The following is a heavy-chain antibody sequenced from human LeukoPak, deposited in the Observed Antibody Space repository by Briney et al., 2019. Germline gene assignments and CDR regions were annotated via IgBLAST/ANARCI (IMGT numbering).Heavy chain of an antibody. V-gene: IGHV3-23*01. CDR2: ISGSGSTT. Sequence: GGSLRLSCAASGFTFSSYAMSWVRQAPGKGLEWVSAISGSGSTTYYADSVKGRLTISRDNTKNSLYLQMNSLRAEGTAVYYCAKDPNGDYIGTFDIWGQGTMVTVSS. J-gene: IGHJ3*02. CDR1: GFTFSSYA. CDR3: AKDPNGDYIGTFDI. D-gene: IGHD4-17*01.